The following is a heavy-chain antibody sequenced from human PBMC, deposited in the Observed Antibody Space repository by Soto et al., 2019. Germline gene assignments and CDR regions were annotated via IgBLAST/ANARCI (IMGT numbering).Heavy chain of an antibody. CDR2: IYSGGST. V-gene: IGHV3-53*01. CDR1: GFTVSSNY. Sequence: GGSLRLSCAASGFTVSSNYMSWVRQAPGKGLGWVSVIYSGGSTYYADSVKGRFTISRDNSKNTLYLQMNSLRAEDTAVYYCARVYSSGWYRGYYYGMDVWGQGTTVTVPS. CDR3: ARVYSSGWYRGYYYGMDV. D-gene: IGHD6-19*01. J-gene: IGHJ6*02.